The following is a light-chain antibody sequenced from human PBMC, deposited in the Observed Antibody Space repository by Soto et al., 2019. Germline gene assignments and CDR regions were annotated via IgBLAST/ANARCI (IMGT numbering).Light chain of an antibody. V-gene: IGKV1-39*01. CDR1: QSISTY. CDR3: QQSYSTPQT. Sequence: DIPMTQSPSSLSASVGDRVTLTCRASQSISTYLCWYQQKPGKAPKHLIYGASSLQSGVPSRFSGSGSGTYFTLTISNLQPEDYATYYCQQSYSTPQTFCQGTKVEIK. J-gene: IGKJ1*01. CDR2: GAS.